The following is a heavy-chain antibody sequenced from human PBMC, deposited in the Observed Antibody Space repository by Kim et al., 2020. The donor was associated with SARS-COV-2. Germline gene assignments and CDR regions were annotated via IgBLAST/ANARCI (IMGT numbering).Heavy chain of an antibody. CDR3: AKDRFWTEWELPRAGLD. Sequence: GGSLRLSCAASGFTFSSYAMSWVRQAPGKGLEWVSAISGSGGSTYHPDPVKGRSTSPRDNSKNTRYLQMNSLRAEDTAVDYCAKDRFWTEWELPRAGLDWGQGTLVTVSS. J-gene: IGHJ4*02. CDR2: ISGSGGST. D-gene: IGHD1-26*01. CDR1: GFTFSSYA. V-gene: IGHV3-23*01.